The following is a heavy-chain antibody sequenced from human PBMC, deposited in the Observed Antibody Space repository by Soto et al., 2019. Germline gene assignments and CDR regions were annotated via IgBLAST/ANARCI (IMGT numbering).Heavy chain of an antibody. V-gene: IGHV4-34*01. CDR1: CGSFSGYY. CDR3: ARALGSPYYYYYGMDV. J-gene: IGHJ6*02. Sequence: SETLSLTCAVYCGSFSGYYWSWIRQPPGKGLEWIGEINHSGSTNYNPSLKSRVTISVDTSKNQFSLKLSSVTAADTAVYYCARALGSPYYYYYGMDVWGQGTTVTVSS. D-gene: IGHD7-27*01. CDR2: INHSGST.